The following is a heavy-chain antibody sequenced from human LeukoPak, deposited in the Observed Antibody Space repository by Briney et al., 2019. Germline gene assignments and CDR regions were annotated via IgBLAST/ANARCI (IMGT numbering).Heavy chain of an antibody. D-gene: IGHD3-16*01. CDR1: GFTFSNYW. V-gene: IGHV3-7*01. CDR2: IKQDGSEK. J-gene: IGHJ4*02. CDR3: ARADALGSAWDFDY. Sequence: PGGSLRLSCAASGFTFSNYWMSWVRQAPGKGLEWVANIKQDGSEKNYVDSVKGRFTISRDNAKNSLYLQMNNLRAEDTAVYYCARADALGSAWDFDYWGQGTLVTVSS.